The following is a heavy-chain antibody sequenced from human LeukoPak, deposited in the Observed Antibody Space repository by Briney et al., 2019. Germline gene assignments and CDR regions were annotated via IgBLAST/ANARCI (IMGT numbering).Heavy chain of an antibody. CDR3: ARMSSSWYGGYFDY. D-gene: IGHD6-13*01. J-gene: IGHJ4*02. Sequence: PSETLSLTCTVSGGSISSYYWSWIRQPAGKGLEWIGRIYTSGSTNYNPSLKSRVTMSVDTSKSQFSLKLSSVTAADTAVYYCARMSSSWYGGYFDYWGQGTLVTVSS. V-gene: IGHV4-4*07. CDR2: IYTSGST. CDR1: GGSISSYY.